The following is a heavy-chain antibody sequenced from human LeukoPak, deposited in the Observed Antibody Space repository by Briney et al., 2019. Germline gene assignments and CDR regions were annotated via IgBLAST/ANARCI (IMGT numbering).Heavy chain of an antibody. CDR2: IYYSGST. J-gene: IGHJ6*02. CDR3: ARDRGHYDILTGSYYYYGMDV. Sequence: KASETLSLTCTVSGDSISSYYWSWIRQPPGKGLEWIGYIYYSGSTNYNPSLKSRVTISVDTSKNQFSLKLSSVTAADTAVYYCARDRGHYDILTGSYYYYGMDVWGQGTTVTVSS. D-gene: IGHD3-9*01. V-gene: IGHV4-59*01. CDR1: GDSISSYY.